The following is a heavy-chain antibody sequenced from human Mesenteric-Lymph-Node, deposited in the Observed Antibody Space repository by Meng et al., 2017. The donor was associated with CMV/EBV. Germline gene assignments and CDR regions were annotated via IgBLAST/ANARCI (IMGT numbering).Heavy chain of an antibody. Sequence: GESLKISCTTSGFTVSSNYMSWVRQAPGKGLEWVSLIYASGATYYADSVKGRFTISRDNSKNTLSLQMNSLRAEDTAVYYCAKDLYSRSGRAFDFWGQGTMVTVSS. D-gene: IGHD3-16*01. V-gene: IGHV3-66*03. CDR1: GFTVSSNY. J-gene: IGHJ3*01. CDR3: AKDLYSRSGRAFDF. CDR2: IYASGAT.